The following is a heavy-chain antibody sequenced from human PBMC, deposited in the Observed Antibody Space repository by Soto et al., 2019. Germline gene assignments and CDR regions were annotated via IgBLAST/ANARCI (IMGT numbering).Heavy chain of an antibody. CDR3: AARHFWSGPWTDRRLDD. Sequence: SETRSLTCAVSGDSLNSRHWWDCVRQPPGKGLEWIGQISHSGSTNYNPSLTSRVTISVDKSKNHFSLKVTSVTAADTAVYYCAARHFWSGPWTDRRLDDWGRGTLVTVSS. V-gene: IGHV4-4*02. CDR1: GDSLNSRHW. D-gene: IGHD3-3*02. CDR2: ISHSGST. J-gene: IGHJ4*02.